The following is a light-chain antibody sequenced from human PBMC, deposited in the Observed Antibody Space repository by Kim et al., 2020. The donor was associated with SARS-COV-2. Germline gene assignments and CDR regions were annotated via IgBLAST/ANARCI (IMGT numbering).Light chain of an antibody. CDR2: KDS. J-gene: IGLJ3*02. CDR1: VLAKKY. Sequence: GSPGQTARSTCSGDVLAKKYARWFQQKPGQAPVLVIYKDSERPTGIPERFSGSSSGTTVTLTISGAQVEDEADYYCYSAADNNWVFGGGTQLTVL. CDR3: YSAADNNWV. V-gene: IGLV3-27*01.